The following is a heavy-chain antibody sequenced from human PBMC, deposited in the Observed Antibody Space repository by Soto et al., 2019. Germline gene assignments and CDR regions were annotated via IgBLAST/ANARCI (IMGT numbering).Heavy chain of an antibody. CDR1: GFTFNDNP. Sequence: EVQLVESGGGLVQPGGSLRLSCSASGFTFNDNPMYWVRQAPGKGLEYVSLISANGGSTHYADSVKDRFSISRDNSKNTLYLQMSSLRAEDTAVYYCVKGAGWLQDVDYWGQGTLVTVSS. CDR2: ISANGGST. D-gene: IGHD5-12*01. V-gene: IGHV3-64D*08. J-gene: IGHJ4*02. CDR3: VKGAGWLQDVDY.